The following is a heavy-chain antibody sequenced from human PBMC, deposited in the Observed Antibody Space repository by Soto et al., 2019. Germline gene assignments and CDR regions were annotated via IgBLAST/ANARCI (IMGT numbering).Heavy chain of an antibody. CDR1: GFTFSSYA. CDR2: ISSSSSTI. J-gene: IGHJ4*02. V-gene: IGHV3-48*01. Sequence: PGGSLRLSCAASGFTFSSYAMSWVRQAPGKGLEWVSYISSSSSTIYYADSVKGRFTISRDNAKNSLYLQMNSLRAEDTAVYYCASSIAVAGTDYWGQGTLVTVSS. D-gene: IGHD6-19*01. CDR3: ASSIAVAGTDY.